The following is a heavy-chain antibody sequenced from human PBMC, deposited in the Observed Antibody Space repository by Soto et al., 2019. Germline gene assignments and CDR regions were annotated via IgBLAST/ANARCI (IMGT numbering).Heavy chain of an antibody. CDR1: GFIFGSYA. Sequence: LRLSCAASGFIFGSYAMGWVRQAPGKGLEWVSDISASGDFTFYADSVKGRFTISRDNSKNTLYLQMNSLRADDTAVYFCAKEDGYCSSSSCPFGLDVWGQGTTVTVSS. CDR2: ISASGDFT. V-gene: IGHV3-23*01. CDR3: AKEDGYCSSSSCPFGLDV. D-gene: IGHD2-2*03. J-gene: IGHJ6*02.